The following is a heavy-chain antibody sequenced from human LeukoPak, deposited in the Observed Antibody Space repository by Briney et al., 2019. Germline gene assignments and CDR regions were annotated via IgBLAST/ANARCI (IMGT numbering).Heavy chain of an antibody. CDR1: GFTFSNYG. CDR3: VTTSLDY. J-gene: IGHJ4*02. V-gene: IGHV3-23*01. D-gene: IGHD1-14*01. CDR2: ISGSDGST. Sequence: GGSLRLSCVASGFTFSNYGTSWVRQAPGKGLDWVSSISGSDGSTYYTDSVKGRFSISRDNAKNSLYLRMNSLRAEDTAVYYCVTTSLDYWGQGTLVTVSS.